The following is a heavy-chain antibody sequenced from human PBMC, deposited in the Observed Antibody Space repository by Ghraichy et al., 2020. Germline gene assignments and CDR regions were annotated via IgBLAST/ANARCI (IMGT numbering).Heavy chain of an antibody. V-gene: IGHV3-30-3*01. J-gene: IGHJ4*02. CDR3: ARGAYDFWSGSIDY. Sequence: GGSLRLSCAASGFTFSSYAMHWVRQAPGKGLEWVAVISYDGSNKYYADSVKGRFTISRDNSKNTLYLQMNSLRAEDTAVYYCARGAYDFWSGSIDYWGQGTLVTVSS. D-gene: IGHD3-3*01. CDR2: ISYDGSNK. CDR1: GFTFSSYA.